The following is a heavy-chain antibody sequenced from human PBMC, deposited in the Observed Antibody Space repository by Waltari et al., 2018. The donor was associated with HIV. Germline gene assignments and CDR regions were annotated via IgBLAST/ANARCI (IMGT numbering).Heavy chain of an antibody. CDR1: GFKFTSYW. CDR2: INQDGSES. V-gene: IGHV3-7*03. CDR3: ASLGF. D-gene: IGHD7-27*01. J-gene: IGHJ4*02. Sequence: EAKMVGSGGGLVQSGGSRRLSCVASGFKFTSYWMNWVRQAPGRGLEWVANINQDGSESYYVDSVKGRFTISRDNAKNSVYLQMNNLRVEDTAVYYCASLGFWGQGTLVTVFS.